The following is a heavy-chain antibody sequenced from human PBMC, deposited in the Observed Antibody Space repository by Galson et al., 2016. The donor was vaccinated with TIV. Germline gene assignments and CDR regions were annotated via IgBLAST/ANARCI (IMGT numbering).Heavy chain of an antibody. V-gene: IGHV4-34*01. CDR1: GASLRGYY. D-gene: IGHD3-3*02. CDR2: ISHRGSP. J-gene: IGHJ6*02. Sequence: SETLSLTCVVNGASLRGYYWSWVRQSPGKGLEWIGDISHRGSPNYSPSLKSRGTISEDPSNNKVSLILGSVTAADTAVYFCARDGIDGMDVWGPGTTVIVSS. CDR3: ARDGIDGMDV.